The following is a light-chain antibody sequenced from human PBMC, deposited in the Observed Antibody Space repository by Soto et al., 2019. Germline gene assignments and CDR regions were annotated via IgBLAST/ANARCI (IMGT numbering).Light chain of an antibody. Sequence: EIVLTQSPGPLSLSPGERATLSCRASQSVSSSYLAWYQQKPGQAPRLLIYGASSRATGIPDRFSGSGSGTDFTLTISRLEPEDFGVYSCQQYGGSPRVTFGQGTRLEIK. CDR1: QSVSSSY. V-gene: IGKV3-20*01. J-gene: IGKJ5*01. CDR2: GAS. CDR3: QQYGGSPRVT.